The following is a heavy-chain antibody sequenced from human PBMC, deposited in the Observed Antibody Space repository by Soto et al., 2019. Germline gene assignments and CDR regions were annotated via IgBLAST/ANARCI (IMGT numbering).Heavy chain of an antibody. Sequence: GASVKVSCKASGYTFTSYAMHWVRQAPGQRLEWMGWINAGNGNKKYSQKFKGRVTITRDTSASTAYMELSSLRSEDTAVYYFARGVVPAAMDYYYYYMDVWGKGTTVTVSS. CDR2: INAGNGNK. J-gene: IGHJ6*03. V-gene: IGHV1-3*01. CDR1: GYTFTSYA. CDR3: ARGVVPAAMDYYYYYMDV. D-gene: IGHD2-2*01.